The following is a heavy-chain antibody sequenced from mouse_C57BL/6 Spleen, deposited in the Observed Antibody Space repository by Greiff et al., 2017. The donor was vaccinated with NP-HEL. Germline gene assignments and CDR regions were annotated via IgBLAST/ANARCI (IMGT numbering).Heavy chain of an antibody. CDR1: GYTFTDYE. Sequence: QVQLQQSGAELVRPGASVTLSCKASGYTFTDYEMHWVKQTPVHGLEWIGAIDPETGGTAYNQKFKGKAILTADKSSSTAYMELRSLTSEDSAVYYCTRRLGHEGDYWGQGTTLTVSS. CDR3: TRRLGHEGDY. CDR2: IDPETGGT. V-gene: IGHV1-15*01. D-gene: IGHD4-1*01. J-gene: IGHJ2*01.